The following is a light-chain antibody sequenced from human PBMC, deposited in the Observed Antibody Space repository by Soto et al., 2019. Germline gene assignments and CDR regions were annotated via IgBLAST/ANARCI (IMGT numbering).Light chain of an antibody. Sequence: EIVMTQSPATLSVSPGERATLSCRASQSVSTNLAWYQQKPGQTPRLLIYGASTRATGIPARFSGSGSGTEFTLTISSLQSEDFAVYYCQQYGSSPLLFTFGPGTKVDIK. V-gene: IGKV3-15*01. CDR3: QQYGSSPLLFT. CDR1: QSVSTN. CDR2: GAS. J-gene: IGKJ3*01.